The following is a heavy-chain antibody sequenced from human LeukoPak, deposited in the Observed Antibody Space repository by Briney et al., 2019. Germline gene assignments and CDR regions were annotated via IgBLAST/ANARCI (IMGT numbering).Heavy chain of an antibody. CDR1: GFTFSSYD. D-gene: IGHD1-26*01. CDR2: IGTAGDT. Sequence: GGSLRLSCAASGFTFSSYDMHWVRQATGKGLEWVSAIGTAGDTYYPGSVKGRFTISRENAKNSLYLQMNSPRAGDTAVYYCARDGGSYGAFDIWGQGTMVTVSS. V-gene: IGHV3-13*04. J-gene: IGHJ3*02. CDR3: ARDGGSYGAFDI.